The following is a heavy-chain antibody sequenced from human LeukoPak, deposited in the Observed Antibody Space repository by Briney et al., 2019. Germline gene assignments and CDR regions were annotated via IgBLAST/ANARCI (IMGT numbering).Heavy chain of an antibody. Sequence: SETLSLTCAVSGGSISSGGYPWSWIRQPPGKGLEWIGYIYHSGSTYYNPSLKSRVTISVDRSKNLLSLKLSSVTAADTAVYYCARGGDLAYFDYWGQGTLVTVSS. CDR1: GGSISSGGYP. V-gene: IGHV4-30-2*01. D-gene: IGHD3-16*01. CDR3: ARGGDLAYFDY. J-gene: IGHJ4*02. CDR2: IYHSGST.